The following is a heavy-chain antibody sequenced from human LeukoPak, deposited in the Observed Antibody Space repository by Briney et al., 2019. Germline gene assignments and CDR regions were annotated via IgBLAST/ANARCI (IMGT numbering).Heavy chain of an antibody. CDR2: ISGSSSYK. CDR3: ATLASTDGY. J-gene: IGHJ4*02. Sequence: GGSLRLSCAASGFMFSVYSMNWVRQAPGKGLEWVSSISGSSSYKFYADSVKGRFTVSRDNSKNSLYLEMNSLRAEDTAVYYCATLASTDGYWGQGTLVTVSS. CDR1: GFMFSVYS. D-gene: IGHD1-1*01. V-gene: IGHV3-21*01.